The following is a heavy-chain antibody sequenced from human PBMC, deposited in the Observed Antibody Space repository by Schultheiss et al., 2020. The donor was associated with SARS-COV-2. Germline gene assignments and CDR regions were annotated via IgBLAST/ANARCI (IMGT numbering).Heavy chain of an antibody. CDR1: GGSISSSSYY. V-gene: IGHV4-39*07. J-gene: IGHJ3*02. CDR2: IYHSGST. Sequence: SETLSLTCTVSGGSISSSSYYWGWIRQPPGKGLEWIGEIYHSGSTNYNPSLKSRVTISVDKSKNQFSLKLSSVTAADTAVYYCARSSKLSGGAFDIWGQGTMVTVSS. CDR3: ARSSKLSGGAFDI. D-gene: IGHD1-26*01.